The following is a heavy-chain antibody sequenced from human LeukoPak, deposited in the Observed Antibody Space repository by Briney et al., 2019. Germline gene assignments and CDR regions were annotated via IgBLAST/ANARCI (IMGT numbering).Heavy chain of an antibody. CDR1: GYTFTGYY. J-gene: IGHJ4*02. CDR3: ARRYSSSSVDY. CDR2: VNPNSGGT. V-gene: IGHV1-2*02. D-gene: IGHD6-6*01. Sequence: ASVKVSCKASGYTFTGYYLHWVRQAPGQGLEWMGCVNPNSGGTNYARKFQGRVTMTRDTSISTAYMELSRLRSDDTAVYYCARRYSSSSVDYWGQGTLVTVSS.